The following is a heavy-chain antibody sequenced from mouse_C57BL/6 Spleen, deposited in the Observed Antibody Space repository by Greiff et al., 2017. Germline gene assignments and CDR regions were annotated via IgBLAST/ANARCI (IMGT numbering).Heavy chain of an antibody. CDR2: IYPGSGNT. CDR3: ARGGLPSFDY. V-gene: IGHV1-76*01. D-gene: IGHD2-4*01. Sequence: QVQLQQSGAELVRPGASVKLSCKASGYTFTDYYINWVKQRPGQGLEWIARIYPGSGNTYYNEKFKVKATLTAEKSSSTAYMQLSSLTSEDSAVYFCARGGLPSFDYWGQGTTLTVSS. CDR1: GYTFTDYY. J-gene: IGHJ2*01.